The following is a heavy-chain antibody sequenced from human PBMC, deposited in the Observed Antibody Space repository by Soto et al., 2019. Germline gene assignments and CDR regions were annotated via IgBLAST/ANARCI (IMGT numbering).Heavy chain of an antibody. D-gene: IGHD5-12*01. V-gene: IGHV1-2*04. CDR1: GDSFNDYY. CDR3: ARESGGATATLDYYYFYMDV. CDR2: INPNGGVT. J-gene: IGHJ6*03. Sequence: QGQLVQSGAEVRKPGASVTVSCRSSGDSFNDYYIHWGRQAPGQRFEWMGWINPNGGVTKYAQKFQGWVSMTRDTSIRTVYMQLSRLRSDDTAVYYCARESGGATATLDYYYFYMDVWGTGTTVTVSS.